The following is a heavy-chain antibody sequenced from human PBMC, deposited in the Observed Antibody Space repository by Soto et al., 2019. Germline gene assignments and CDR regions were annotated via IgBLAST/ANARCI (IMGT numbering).Heavy chain of an antibody. V-gene: IGHV3-64D*06. CDR2: ISANGGST. D-gene: IGHD3-22*01. CDR3: VKGEYYYDSSGYYPFDY. CDR1: GFTFSSYA. Sequence: GSLRLSCSASGFTFSSYAMHWVRQAPGKGLEYVSSISANGGSTHYADSVKGRFTISRDNSKNTQYLQMSSLRADDTAVYYCVKGEYYYDSSGYYPFDYWGQGT. J-gene: IGHJ4*02.